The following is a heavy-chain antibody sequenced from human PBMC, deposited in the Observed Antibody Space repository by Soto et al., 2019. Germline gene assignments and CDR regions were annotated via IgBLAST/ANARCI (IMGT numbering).Heavy chain of an antibody. CDR2: TYYRSKWYN. V-gene: IGHV6-1*01. J-gene: IGHJ3*02. D-gene: IGHD3-22*01. CDR1: GDSVSSNSAA. CDR3: ASGGYYYDSSGYAFDI. Sequence: QSQTLSLTCAISGDSVSSNSAAWNWIRQSPSRGLEWLGRTYYRSKWYNDYAVSVKSRITINPDTSKNQFSLQLNSVTPEDTAVYYCASGGYYYDSSGYAFDIWGQGTMVTVSS.